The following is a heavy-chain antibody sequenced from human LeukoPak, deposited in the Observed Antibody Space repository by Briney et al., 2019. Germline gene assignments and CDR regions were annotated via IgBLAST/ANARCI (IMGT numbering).Heavy chain of an antibody. CDR3: ARGPHGRIYDILTGFDY. CDR2: IKPNSGGT. CDR1: GHTFTGHS. D-gene: IGHD3-9*01. J-gene: IGHJ4*02. V-gene: IGHV1-2*02. Sequence: RASVKVSCKASGHTFTGHSMYWVRQAPGQGLEWMGWIKPNSGGTNYAQKFQGRVTMTRDTSISTAYMELSRLRSDDTAVYYCARGPHGRIYDILTGFDYWGQGTLVTVSS.